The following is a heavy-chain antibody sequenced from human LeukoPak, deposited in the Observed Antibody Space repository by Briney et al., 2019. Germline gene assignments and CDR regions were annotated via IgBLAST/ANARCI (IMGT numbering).Heavy chain of an antibody. Sequence: PSQTLSLTCTVSGGSISSGDYYWCWIRQPPGKGLEWIGYIYYSGSTYYNPSLKSRVTMSVGTSKNQFSLKMSSVTAADTAVYYCASNYRSGSYHYFDYWGQGTLVTVSS. CDR1: GGSISSGDYY. CDR3: ASNYRSGSYHYFDY. V-gene: IGHV4-30-4*01. D-gene: IGHD3-10*01. J-gene: IGHJ4*02. CDR2: IYYSGST.